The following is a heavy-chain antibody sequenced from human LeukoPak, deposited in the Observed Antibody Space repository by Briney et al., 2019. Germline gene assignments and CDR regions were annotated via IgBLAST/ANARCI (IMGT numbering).Heavy chain of an antibody. Sequence: GGSLRLSCVASGFTFSTYEMNWVRQAPGKGLEWVSYISGSGSTIFYTDSVKGRFTISRDNAKNSLYLQMNSLRVEDTAVYFCVRPRNRVYDYWGQGTLVTVSS. CDR2: ISGSGSTI. CDR1: GFTFSTYE. CDR3: VRPRNRVYDY. J-gene: IGHJ4*02. D-gene: IGHD2/OR15-2a*01. V-gene: IGHV3-48*03.